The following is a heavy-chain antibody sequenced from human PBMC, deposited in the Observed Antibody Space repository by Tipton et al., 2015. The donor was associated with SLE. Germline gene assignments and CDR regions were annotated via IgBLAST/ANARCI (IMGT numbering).Heavy chain of an antibody. CDR1: GGSFSGYH. Sequence: TLSLTCAVYGGSFSGYHWNWIRQAPGKGLEWIGEINHSGSTNYNPSLKSRVTISVDTSKNQFSLKLSSVTAADTAVYYCARQYYYDTSGYPDAFDIWGQGTMVTVSS. CDR3: ARQYYYDTSGYPDAFDI. D-gene: IGHD3-22*01. J-gene: IGHJ3*02. CDR2: INHSGST. V-gene: IGHV4-34*01.